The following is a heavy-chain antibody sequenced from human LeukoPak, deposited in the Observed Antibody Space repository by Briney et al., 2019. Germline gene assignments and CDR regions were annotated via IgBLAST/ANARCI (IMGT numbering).Heavy chain of an antibody. CDR2: INPSGGST. V-gene: IGHV1-46*01. CDR1: GYTFTSYY. D-gene: IGHD2-21*02. Sequence: ALVKVSCKASGYTFTSYYMHWVRQAPGQGLEWMGIINPSGGSTSYAQKFQGRVTVTRDTSTSTVYMELSSLRSEDTAVYYCARDRGAYCGGDCYWDAFDIWGQGTMVTVSS. J-gene: IGHJ3*02. CDR3: ARDRGAYCGGDCYWDAFDI.